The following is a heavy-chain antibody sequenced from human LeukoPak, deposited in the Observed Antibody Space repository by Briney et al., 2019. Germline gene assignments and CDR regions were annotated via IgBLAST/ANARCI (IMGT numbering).Heavy chain of an antibody. J-gene: IGHJ4*02. Sequence: SQTLSLTCTVSGGSIISNRHYWSWIRQPAGKGLEWIGHIYSSGNTKYNPSLKSRLTMSIDSSKNQFSLILTSVTAADTAVYYCARDANSGSYSGVFDYWGQGTLVTVSS. CDR2: IYSSGNT. CDR3: ARDANSGSYSGVFDY. V-gene: IGHV4-61*09. CDR1: GGSIISNRHY. D-gene: IGHD1-26*01.